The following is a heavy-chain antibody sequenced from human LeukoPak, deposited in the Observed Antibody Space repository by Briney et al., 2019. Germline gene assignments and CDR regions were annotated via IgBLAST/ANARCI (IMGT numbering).Heavy chain of an antibody. CDR3: ARVHCSSTSCYTGRRFHYYGMDV. J-gene: IGHJ6*02. CDR2: INPNSGGT. D-gene: IGHD2-2*02. CDR1: GYTFTGYY. Sequence: ASVKVSCKASGYTFTGYYMHWVRQAPGQGLEWMGWINPNSGGTNYAQKFQGRVTMTRDTSISTAYMGLSRLRSDDTAVYYCARVHCSSTSCYTGRRFHYYGMDVWGQGTTVTVSS. V-gene: IGHV1-2*02.